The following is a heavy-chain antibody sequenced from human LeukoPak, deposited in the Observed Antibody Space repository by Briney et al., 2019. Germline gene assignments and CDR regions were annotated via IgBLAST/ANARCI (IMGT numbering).Heavy chain of an antibody. V-gene: IGHV3-53*01. D-gene: IGHD6-13*01. J-gene: IGHJ4*02. CDR2: IYSGGST. CDR3: ARGSGGGSSWYFFY. Sequence: GGSLRLSCAASGFTVSSNYMSWVRQAPGKGLEWVSVIYSGGSTYYADSVKGRFTISRDNSKNMLYLQMNSLRAEDTAVYYCARGSGGGSSWYFFYWGQGTLVTVSS. CDR1: GFTVSSNY.